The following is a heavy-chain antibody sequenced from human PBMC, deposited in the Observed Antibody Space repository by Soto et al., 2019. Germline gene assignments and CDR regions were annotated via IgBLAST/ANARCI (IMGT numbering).Heavy chain of an antibody. D-gene: IGHD5-12*01. V-gene: IGHV1-2*04. CDR3: ARGGYSGYEGAGDDAFDI. J-gene: IGHJ3*02. CDR2: INPNSGGT. Sequence: LVNVSLKASGYTFSGYYGDWLRQTPGQGLEWMGWINPNSGGTNYAQKFQGWVTMTRDTSISTAYMELSRLRSDDTAVYYCARGGYSGYEGAGDDAFDIWGQGTMVTVSS. CDR1: GYTFSGYY.